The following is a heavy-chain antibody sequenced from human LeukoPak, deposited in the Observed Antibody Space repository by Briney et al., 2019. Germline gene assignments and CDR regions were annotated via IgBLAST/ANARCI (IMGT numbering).Heavy chain of an antibody. Sequence: PGGSLRVSCAASGVTFSSYEMNWGRQAPGKGLEWGSYISSSGSTIYCADSVKGRFTISRDNVKTSLYLQMNSLRAEDTALYYCARDWGTAAAHLNWFDHWGQGTLVTVSS. J-gene: IGHJ5*02. V-gene: IGHV3-48*03. CDR1: GVTFSSYE. D-gene: IGHD2-2*01. CDR3: ARDWGTAAAHLNWFDH. CDR2: ISSSGSTI.